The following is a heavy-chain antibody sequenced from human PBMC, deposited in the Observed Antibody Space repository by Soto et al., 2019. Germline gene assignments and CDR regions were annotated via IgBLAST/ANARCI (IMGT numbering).Heavy chain of an antibody. CDR3: ARDRIGYCDSTRCSIGPDGLDV. D-gene: IGHD2-2*01. CDR2: VHGDGRSA. Sequence: EVQLVESGGGLVQPGGSLTLSCAASGLSFGSHWIHWVRQAPGKVLVWVSRVHGDGRSASYADSVKGRFTGSTDSAKNTLDLQMNSLRVEDTAVYYCARDRIGYCDSTRCSIGPDGLDVWGQGTTVIVSS. CDR1: GLSFGSHW. V-gene: IGHV3-74*01. J-gene: IGHJ6*02.